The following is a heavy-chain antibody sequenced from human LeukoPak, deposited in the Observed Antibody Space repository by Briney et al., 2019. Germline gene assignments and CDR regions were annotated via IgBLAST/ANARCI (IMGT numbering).Heavy chain of an antibody. V-gene: IGHV3-30-3*01. D-gene: IGHD4-17*01. Sequence: GGPLRLSCAPYGYTLRSYDMHWLRQAPGKRLEWVAVIQYDGSNKYYADSVKGRFTISRDNSKNTLYLQMNSLRAEDTAVYYCARDPDYGDYVVVIAYYFDYWGQGTLVTVSS. J-gene: IGHJ4*02. CDR3: ARDPDYGDYVVVIAYYFDY. CDR2: IQYDGSNK. CDR1: GYTLRSYD.